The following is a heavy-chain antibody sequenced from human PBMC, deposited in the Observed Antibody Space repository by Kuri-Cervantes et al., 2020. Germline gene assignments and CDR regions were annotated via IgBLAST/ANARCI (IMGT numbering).Heavy chain of an antibody. D-gene: IGHD3-22*01. V-gene: IGHV4-59*01. CDR2: IYYSGAT. CDR3: AREVYYYDSSGFDY. J-gene: IGHJ4*02. CDR1: GGSISSYY. Sequence: SETLSLTCAVSGGSISSYYWSWIRQPPGKGLEWIGYIYYSGATNYNPSLKSRVTISVDTSKNQFSLKLISVTAADTAVYYCAREVYYYDSSGFDYWGQGTLVTVSS.